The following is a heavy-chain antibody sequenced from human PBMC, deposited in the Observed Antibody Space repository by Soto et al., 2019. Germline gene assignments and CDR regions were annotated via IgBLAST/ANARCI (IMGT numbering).Heavy chain of an antibody. CDR2: VYYSGTT. CDR1: GGSIRNGDYY. J-gene: IGHJ4*02. CDR3: VTVNLVGAAYYFDY. D-gene: IGHD1-26*01. Sequence: TLSLTCTVSGGSIRNGDYYWGWIRQPPGKGLEWIGYVYYSGTTYSHPSLNSRVSISVDTSENQFSLRLTSVTAADTAVYYCVTVNLVGAAYYFDYWGPGTLVTVSS. V-gene: IGHV4-30-4*01.